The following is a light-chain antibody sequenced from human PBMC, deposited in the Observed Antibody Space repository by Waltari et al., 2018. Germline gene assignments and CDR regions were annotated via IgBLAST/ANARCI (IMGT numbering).Light chain of an antibody. J-gene: IGKJ4*01. CDR1: QSISSW. V-gene: IGKV1-5*03. CDR3: QQYTSFSLT. CDR2: KAS. Sequence: DLQMTQSPSSLSAPIGDRLTFTCRASQSISSWLAWYQQKPGKAPKLLISKASTLESGVPSRFSGSRSGAEFTRTISSLQPDDFATYYCQQYTSFSLTFGGGTTVEIK.